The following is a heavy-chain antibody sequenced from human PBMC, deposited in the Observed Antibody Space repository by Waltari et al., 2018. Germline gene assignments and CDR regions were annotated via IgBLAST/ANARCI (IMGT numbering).Heavy chain of an antibody. V-gene: IGHV4-38-2*01. J-gene: IGHJ4*02. CDR1: GDSINNGYD. D-gene: IGHD3-10*01. CDR3: AGPKSYRFDV. CDR2: IFGSAGTT. Sequence: QVQLQESGPGLVKPSETLSLTCVVSGDSINNGYDFNWIRQSPGKGLEWIGYIFGSAGTTNYKPSLKNRVVISRDISKNQFSLRLTSMTAADTAVYYCAGPKSYRFDVWGPGLLVTVSS.